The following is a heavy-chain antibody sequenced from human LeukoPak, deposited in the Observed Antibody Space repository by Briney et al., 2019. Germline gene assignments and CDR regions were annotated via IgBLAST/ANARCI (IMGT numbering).Heavy chain of an antibody. CDR2: ISGGGGST. CDR3: AKGRVVTTSPLNY. D-gene: IGHD2-21*02. V-gene: IGHV3-23*01. J-gene: IGHJ4*02. CDR1: GFTFNNHA. Sequence: GGSLRLSCAASGFTFNNHAMNWVRQAPGKGLEWVSSISGGGGSTNYAGSVKVRFTISRDNAKNTLSLEMNSLRADDTAVYFCAKGRVVTTSPLNYWGQGTLVTVSS.